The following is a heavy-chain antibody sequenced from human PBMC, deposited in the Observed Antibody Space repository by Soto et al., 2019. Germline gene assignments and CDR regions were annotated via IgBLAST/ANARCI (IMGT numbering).Heavy chain of an antibody. D-gene: IGHD3-3*01. V-gene: IGHV3-30*18. J-gene: IGHJ4*02. CDR3: AKDFTSDTEEPYYFDY. CDR2: ISYDGSKK. Sequence: QVQLVESGGGVVQPGRSLRLSCRASGFTFSSYGMHWVRQAPGRGLEWVAFISYDGSKKHDADYVKGRFIISRDNSKNTLDLEMNSLRPEDTAVYYCAKDFTSDTEEPYYFDYWGQGTLVTVSS. CDR1: GFTFSSYG.